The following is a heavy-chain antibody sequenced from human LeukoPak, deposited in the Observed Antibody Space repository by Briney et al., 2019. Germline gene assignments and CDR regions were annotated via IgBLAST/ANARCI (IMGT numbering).Heavy chain of an antibody. CDR1: GYTFTCYY. V-gene: IGHV1-2*06. CDR3: ARGGYYYDSSGYSDY. Sequence: ASVKVSCKASGYTFTCYYMHWVRQAPGQGLEWMGRINPNSGGTNYAQKFQGRVTMTRDTSISTAYMELSRLRSDDTAVYYCARGGYYYDSSGYSDYWGQGTLVTVSS. CDR2: INPNSGGT. D-gene: IGHD3-22*01. J-gene: IGHJ4*02.